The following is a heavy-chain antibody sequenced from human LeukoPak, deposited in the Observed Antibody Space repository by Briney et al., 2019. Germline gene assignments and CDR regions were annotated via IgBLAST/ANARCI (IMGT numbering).Heavy chain of an antibody. CDR3: WFGDLQSIDY. CDR1: GDSISSGDYS. V-gene: IGHV4-30-2*01. Sequence: PSETLSLTCGVSGDSISSGDYSWSWIRQPPGNGLEWIGYIYHSGHTNYNPSLKSRISISVDRSKNQFSLKLRSVTAADTAVYYFWFGDLQSIDYWGQGTLVTVSS. D-gene: IGHD3-10*01. CDR2: IYHSGHT. J-gene: IGHJ4*02.